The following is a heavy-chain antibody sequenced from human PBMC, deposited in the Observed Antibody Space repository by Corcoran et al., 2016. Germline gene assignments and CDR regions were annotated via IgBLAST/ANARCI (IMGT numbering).Heavy chain of an antibody. D-gene: IGHD1-7*01. CDR2: VKSRADGETT. CDR3: TGGVGEGGTTTGFDY. CDR1: GITFTNAW. V-gene: IGHV3-15*07. Sequence: EVQLVESGGGVVQPGGSLRLSCAASGITFTNAWMSWVRQAPGKGLEWVGRVKSRADGETTDYAAPVKGRFTISRVDSKSMVFLQLNSLKTEDTAVCCCTGGVGEGGTTTGFDYWGQGTLVSVSS. J-gene: IGHJ4*02.